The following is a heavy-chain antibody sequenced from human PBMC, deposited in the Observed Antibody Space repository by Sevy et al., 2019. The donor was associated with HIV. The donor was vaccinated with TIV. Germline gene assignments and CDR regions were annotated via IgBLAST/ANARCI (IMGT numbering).Heavy chain of an antibody. D-gene: IGHD1-1*01. J-gene: IGHJ1*01. V-gene: IGHV3-30-3*01. CDR3: ALERLSSDVAEYFQN. Sequence: GGSLRLSCATSGFTFSYYSMHWVRQAPGKGLEWVSTISYDGGNKHYADSVQGRFSISRDNFKNSLSLQMNSLRVEDTAMYYCALERLSSDVAEYFQNWGQGTLVTVSS. CDR2: ISYDGGNK. CDR1: GFTFSYYS.